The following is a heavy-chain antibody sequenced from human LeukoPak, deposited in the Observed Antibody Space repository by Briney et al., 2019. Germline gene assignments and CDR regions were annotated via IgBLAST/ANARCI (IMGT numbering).Heavy chain of an antibody. Sequence: SETLSLTCGVSGGSFSNFYWSWIRQPPGKGLEWIGDIIHSGATNYNPSLKSRVTISIDTSKNQFSLNVTSVTAADKAVYYCARGPRYYDSSGSLDHWGQGTLVTVSS. D-gene: IGHD3-3*01. J-gene: IGHJ4*02. CDR2: IIHSGAT. V-gene: IGHV4-34*01. CDR3: ARGPRYYDSSGSLDH. CDR1: GGSFSNFY.